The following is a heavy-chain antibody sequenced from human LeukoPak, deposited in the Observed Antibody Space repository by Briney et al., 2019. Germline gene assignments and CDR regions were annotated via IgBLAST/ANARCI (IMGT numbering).Heavy chain of an antibody. CDR2: IISNTGNP. CDR3: ARDPNHYYDSSAYYGDH. D-gene: IGHD3-22*01. Sequence: ASVKVSCKASGYTFTNYAMNWVRQAPGQGLEWMGWIISNTGNPTYAQGFTGRFVFSLDTSVSTAYLQISSLKAEDTAVYYCARDPNHYYDSSAYYGDHWGQGTLVTVSS. CDR1: GYTFTNYA. J-gene: IGHJ4*02. V-gene: IGHV7-4-1*02.